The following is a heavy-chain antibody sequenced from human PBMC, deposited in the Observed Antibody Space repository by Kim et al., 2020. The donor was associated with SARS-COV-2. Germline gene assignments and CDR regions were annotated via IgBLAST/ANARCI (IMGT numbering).Heavy chain of an antibody. Sequence: SVKVSCKTSGATFSSLSISWVRQAPGQGLQWMGTLIPIFEKPNYAQQFQGRVTITADASTSTVYMEMSGLRSDDTAVYYCARGGGVDYYDVSGPFDYWGQGTLVTVSS. J-gene: IGHJ4*02. CDR2: LIPIFEKP. CDR3: ARGGGVDYYDVSGPFDY. CDR1: GATFSSLS. D-gene: IGHD3-22*01. V-gene: IGHV1-69*13.